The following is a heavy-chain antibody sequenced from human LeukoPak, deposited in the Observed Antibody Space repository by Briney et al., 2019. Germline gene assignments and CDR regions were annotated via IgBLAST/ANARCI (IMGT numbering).Heavy chain of an antibody. CDR3: ARGEELSYFDY. Sequence: SVKVSCKASGGTFSSYAISWVRQAPGQGLEWMGRIIPILGIANYAQKFQGRVTITADKSTSTAYMELSSLRSEDTAVYYCARGEELSYFDYWGQGTLVTVSS. CDR2: IIPILGIA. V-gene: IGHV1-69*04. CDR1: GGTFSSYA. D-gene: IGHD5-24*01. J-gene: IGHJ4*02.